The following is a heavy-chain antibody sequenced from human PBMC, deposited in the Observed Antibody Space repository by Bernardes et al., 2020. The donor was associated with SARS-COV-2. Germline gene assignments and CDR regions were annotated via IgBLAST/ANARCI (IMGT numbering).Heavy chain of an antibody. D-gene: IGHD1-26*01. Sequence: GGSLRLSCAASGFTFRTCAMHWVRQAPGKGLEWVTVISYDGNYEYYADSVKGRFTISRDNSKSTLYLQMNSLRTEDTAVYYCARDQVEEVGATPYHYYGMDVWGQGKTVNVS. J-gene: IGHJ6*02. CDR1: GFTFRTCA. V-gene: IGHV3-30-3*01. CDR2: ISYDGNYE. CDR3: ARDQVEEVGATPYHYYGMDV.